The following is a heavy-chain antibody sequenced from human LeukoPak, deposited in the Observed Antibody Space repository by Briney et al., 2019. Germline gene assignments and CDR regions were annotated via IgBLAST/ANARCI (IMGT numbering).Heavy chain of an antibody. J-gene: IGHJ3*02. D-gene: IGHD3-10*01. CDR3: ARDTPLWFASLESDAFDI. Sequence: SETLSLTCTVSGYSISSGYYWGWILPPPGKGLEWIVRIYTSGSTNYNPSLKSRVTISVDTSKNQFSLKLSSVTAADTAVYYCARDTPLWFASLESDAFDIWGPGTMVTVSS. CDR1: GYSISSGYY. V-gene: IGHV4-38-2*02. CDR2: IYTSGST.